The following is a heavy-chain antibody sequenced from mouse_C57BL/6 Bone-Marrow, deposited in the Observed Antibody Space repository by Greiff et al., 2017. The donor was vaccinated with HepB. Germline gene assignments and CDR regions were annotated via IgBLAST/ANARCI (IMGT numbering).Heavy chain of an antibody. J-gene: IGHJ1*03. V-gene: IGHV5-17*01. CDR2: ISSGSSTI. CDR1: GFTFSDYG. Sequence: EVQLQESGGGLVKPGGSLKLSCAASGFTFSDYGMHWVRQAPEKGLEWVAYISSGSSTIYYADTVKGRFTISRDNAKNTLFLQMTSLRSEDTAMYYCARNYYGSRLYWYFDVWGTGTTVTVSS. D-gene: IGHD1-1*01. CDR3: ARNYYGSRLYWYFDV.